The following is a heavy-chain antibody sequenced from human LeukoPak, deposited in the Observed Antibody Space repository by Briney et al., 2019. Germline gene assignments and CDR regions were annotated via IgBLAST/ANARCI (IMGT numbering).Heavy chain of an antibody. J-gene: IGHJ6*03. CDR2: INPSSGGT. Sequence: ASVKVSCKASGYTFTGHYMHWVRQAPGQGLEWMGWINPSSGGTNYAQKFQGRVTMTRETSFTTAYMELSRLTSDDTAVYYCARDGWYYGSGTYYYYMDVWGKGTTVTVSS. D-gene: IGHD3-10*01. CDR3: ARDGWYYGSGTYYYYMDV. V-gene: IGHV1-2*02. CDR1: GYTFTGHY.